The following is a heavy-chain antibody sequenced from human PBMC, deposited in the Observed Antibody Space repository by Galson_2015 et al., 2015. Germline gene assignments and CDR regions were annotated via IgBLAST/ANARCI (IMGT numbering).Heavy chain of an antibody. D-gene: IGHD2-15*01. Sequence: SVKVSCKAYGYTFTSYAMHWVRQAPGQRLEWMGWINAGNGNTKYSQKFQGRVTITRDTSASTAYMELSSLRSEGMAVYYCARSPLGYCSGGSCRTNWFDPWGQGTLVTVSS. V-gene: IGHV1-3*01. CDR2: INAGNGNT. CDR1: GYTFTSYA. J-gene: IGHJ5*02. CDR3: ARSPLGYCSGGSCRTNWFDP.